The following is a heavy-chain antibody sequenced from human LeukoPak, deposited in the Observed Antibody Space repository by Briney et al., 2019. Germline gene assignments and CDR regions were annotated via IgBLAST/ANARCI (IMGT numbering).Heavy chain of an antibody. CDR1: GGSLSSSSYY. CDR2: IYYSGST. J-gene: IGHJ4*02. CDR3: ARPRADDILTGYDY. D-gene: IGHD3-9*01. Sequence: SETLSLTCTVSGGSLSSSSYYWGWIRQPPGKGLEWIGSIYYSGSTYYNPSLKSRVTISVDTSKNQFSLKLSSVTAADTAVYYCARPRADDILTGYDYWGQGTLVTVSS. V-gene: IGHV4-39*01.